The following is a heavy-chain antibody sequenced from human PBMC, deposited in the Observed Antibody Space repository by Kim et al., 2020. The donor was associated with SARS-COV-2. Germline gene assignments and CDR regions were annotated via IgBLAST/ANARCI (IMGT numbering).Heavy chain of an antibody. D-gene: IGHD6-19*01. J-gene: IGHJ4*02. V-gene: IGHV4-39*01. Sequence: PSLKSRVTVAADTSKNPFSLKLSSVAAADTAVYYCARQAGIAVAGTVIDYWGQGTLVTVSS. CDR3: ARQAGIAVAGTVIDY.